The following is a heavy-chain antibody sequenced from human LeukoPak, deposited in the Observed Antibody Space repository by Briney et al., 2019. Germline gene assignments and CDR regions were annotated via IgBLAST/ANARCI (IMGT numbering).Heavy chain of an antibody. CDR1: GGSISDYH. Sequence: SETLSLTCTVSGGSISDYHWSWIRQPPGKGLEYIGYIYNSGRTFYNPSLKSRVTISADTSKKQFSLKLTSVTAADTAVYYCARLPGSSTTPLLWYYGMDVWGQGTTVTVSS. CDR2: IYNSGRT. V-gene: IGHV4-59*01. CDR3: ARLPGSSTTPLLWYYGMDV. J-gene: IGHJ6*02. D-gene: IGHD2-15*01.